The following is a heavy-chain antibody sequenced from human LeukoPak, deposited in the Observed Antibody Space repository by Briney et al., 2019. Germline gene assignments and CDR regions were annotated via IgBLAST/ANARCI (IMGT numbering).Heavy chain of an antibody. V-gene: IGHV1-8*01. J-gene: IGHJ5*02. D-gene: IGHD6-19*01. CDR3: ARTPVAGTSRIDWFDP. Sequence: ASVKVSCKASGYTFTSYDINWVRQATRQGLEWMGWMNPNSGNTGYAQKFQGRVTMTRNTSISTAYMELSSLRSEDTAVYYCARTPVAGTSRIDWFDPWGQGTLVTVSS. CDR1: GYTFTSYD. CDR2: MNPNSGNT.